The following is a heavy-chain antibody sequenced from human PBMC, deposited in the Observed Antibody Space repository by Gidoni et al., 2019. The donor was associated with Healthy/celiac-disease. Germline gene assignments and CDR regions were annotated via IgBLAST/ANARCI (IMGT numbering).Heavy chain of an antibody. J-gene: IGHJ4*02. Sequence: QVQLVESGGGVVQPGMSLRLSCAASGFTFSSYGMHWVRQAPGKGLEWVAVIWYDGSNKYYADSVKGRFTISRDNSKNTLYLQMNSLRAEDTAVYYCARGDHHGDPISYFDYWGQGTLVTVSS. D-gene: IGHD4-17*01. CDR2: IWYDGSNK. CDR1: GFTFSSYG. V-gene: IGHV3-33*01. CDR3: ARGDHHGDPISYFDY.